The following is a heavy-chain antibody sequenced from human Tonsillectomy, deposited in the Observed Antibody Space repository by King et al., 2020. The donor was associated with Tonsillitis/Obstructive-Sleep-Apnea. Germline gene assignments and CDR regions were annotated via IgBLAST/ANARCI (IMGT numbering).Heavy chain of an antibody. CDR3: ARGPALGYCSSTSCYRAQYYFDY. V-gene: IGHV4-34*01. D-gene: IGHD2-2*02. J-gene: IGHJ4*02. CDR2: IKHSGST. Sequence: VQLQQWGAGLLKPSETLSLTCAVYGGSFSGYYWSWIRQPPGKGLEWSGEIKHSGSTNYNPSLKSRVTISVDTSKNQFSLKLSSVTAADTALYYRARGPALGYCSSTSCYRAQYYFDYWGQGTLVTVSS. CDR1: GGSFSGYY.